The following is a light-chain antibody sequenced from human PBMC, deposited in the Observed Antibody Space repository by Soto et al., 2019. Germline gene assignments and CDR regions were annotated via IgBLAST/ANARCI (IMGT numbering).Light chain of an antibody. CDR3: QHYNSYSEA. CDR1: QGISTW. J-gene: IGKJ1*01. V-gene: IGKV1-5*03. CDR2: RAS. Sequence: DIQMTHSPSTLSASVGDRVTITCRASQGISTWLAWYQQKPGKAPKLLIYRASSLESGVPSRFSGSGSGAEFTLTISSLQPDDFATYYCQHYNSYSEAFGQGTKVDIK.